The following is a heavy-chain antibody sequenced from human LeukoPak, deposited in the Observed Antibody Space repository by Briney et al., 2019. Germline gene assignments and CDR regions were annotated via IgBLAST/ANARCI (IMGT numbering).Heavy chain of an antibody. J-gene: IGHJ3*01. Sequence: GESLKISCKGSGYRFTNYWIGWVRQMPGKGLEYMGIIFPDDSDTRYSPSFQGQVTISADKSINTAYLQWSSLKASDTAMYYCARTTYPTWRNAFDVWGQGTMVTVSS. CDR2: IFPDDSDT. D-gene: IGHD1-14*01. V-gene: IGHV5-51*01. CDR3: ARTTYPTWRNAFDV. CDR1: GYRFTNYW.